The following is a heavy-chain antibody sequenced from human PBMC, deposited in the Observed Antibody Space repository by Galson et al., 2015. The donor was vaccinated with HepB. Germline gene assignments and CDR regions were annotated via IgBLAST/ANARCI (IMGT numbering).Heavy chain of an antibody. CDR2: FIPMLDVV. D-gene: IGHD3-22*01. CDR1: GGAFSSYT. CDR3: AFLADADSSGEWW. Sequence: SVKVSCKASGGAFSSYTIIWVRQAPGQGLELLGRFIPMLDVVNYAEKIQGRVTFTADKSTRTVYMDLGSLSSEDTALYYCAFLADADSSGEWWWGQGSLVTVSS. V-gene: IGHV1-69*02. J-gene: IGHJ4*02.